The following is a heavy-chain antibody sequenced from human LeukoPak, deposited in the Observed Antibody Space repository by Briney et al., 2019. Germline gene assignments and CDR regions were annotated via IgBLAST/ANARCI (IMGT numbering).Heavy chain of an antibody. V-gene: IGHV3-30*18. D-gene: IGHD6-19*01. J-gene: IGHJ4*02. CDR3: AKDHAQWLVHRGLYFDY. CDR1: GFTFSSYG. Sequence: PGGSLRLSCAASGFTFSSYGMHWVRQAPGKGLEWVAVISYDGSNKYYADSVKGRFTISRDNSKNTLYLQMNSLRAEDTAVYYCAKDHAQWLVHRGLYFDYWGQGTLVTVSS. CDR2: ISYDGSNK.